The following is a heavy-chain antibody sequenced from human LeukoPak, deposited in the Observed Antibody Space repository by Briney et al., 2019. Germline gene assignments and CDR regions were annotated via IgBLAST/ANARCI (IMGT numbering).Heavy chain of an antibody. CDR3: VHTSRRDFDY. CDR1: GGTFSSYT. J-gene: IGHJ4*02. V-gene: IGHV1-69*02. D-gene: IGHD2-21*01. CDR2: IIPILGIA. Sequence: ASVKVSCKASGGTFSSYTISWVRQAPGQGLEWMGRIIPILGIANYAQKFQGRVTMTRDTSISTAYMELSRLRSDDTAVYYCVHTSRRDFDYWGQGTLVTVSS.